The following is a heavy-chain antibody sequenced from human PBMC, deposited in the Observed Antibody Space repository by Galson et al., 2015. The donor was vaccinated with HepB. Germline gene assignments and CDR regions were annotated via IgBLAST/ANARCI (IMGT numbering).Heavy chain of an antibody. CDR3: AKGGHLSFFDY. CDR1: GLTFANYA. V-gene: IGHV3-23*01. CDR2: ISGRGDET. J-gene: IGHJ4*02. Sequence: SLRLSCAASGLTFANYAMTWVRQAPGKGLEWVSTISGRGDETFYADSVKGRFTISRDNSKNTHSLQMSSLTVEDTAVYFCAKGGHLSFFDYWGQGTPVTVSS.